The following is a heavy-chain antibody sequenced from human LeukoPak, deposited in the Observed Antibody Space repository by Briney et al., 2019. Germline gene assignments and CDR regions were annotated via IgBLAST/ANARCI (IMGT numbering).Heavy chain of an antibody. V-gene: IGHV3-23*01. CDR3: AKDMGTLGSSTSYDY. D-gene: IGHD2-2*01. CDR1: GFTFSSYA. CDR2: ISGSGGST. J-gene: IGHJ4*02. Sequence: GGSLRLSCAASGFTFSSYAMSGVRQAPGKGLEWVSAISGSGGSTYYADSVKGRFTISRDNSKNTLYLQMNSLRAEDTAVYYCAKDMGTLGSSTSYDYWGQGTLVTVSS.